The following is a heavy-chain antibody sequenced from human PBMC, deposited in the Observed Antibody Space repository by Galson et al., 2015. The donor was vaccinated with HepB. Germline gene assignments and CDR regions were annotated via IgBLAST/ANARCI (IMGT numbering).Heavy chain of an antibody. Sequence: SVTVSCKASGYTFTGYYMHWVRQAPGQGLEWMGWINPNSGGTNYAQKFQGRVTMTRDTSISTAYMELSRLRSDDTAVYYCARDRIGGSRGFDYWGQGTLVTVSS. CDR2: INPNSGGT. D-gene: IGHD3-10*01. V-gene: IGHV1-2*02. CDR1: GYTFTGYY. J-gene: IGHJ4*02. CDR3: ARDRIGGSRGFDY.